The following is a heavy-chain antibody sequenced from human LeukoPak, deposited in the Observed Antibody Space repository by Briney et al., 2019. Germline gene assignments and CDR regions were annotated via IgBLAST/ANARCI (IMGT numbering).Heavy chain of an antibody. D-gene: IGHD3-3*01. Sequence: SETLSLTCAVYGGSFSGYYWSWIRQPPGKGLEWIGEINHSGSTNYNPSLKSRVTISVGTSKNQFSLKLSSVTAADTAVYYCARGVYYDFWSGYYTLDYWGQGTLVTVSS. CDR1: GGSFSGYY. CDR2: INHSGST. CDR3: ARGVYYDFWSGYYTLDY. J-gene: IGHJ4*02. V-gene: IGHV4-34*01.